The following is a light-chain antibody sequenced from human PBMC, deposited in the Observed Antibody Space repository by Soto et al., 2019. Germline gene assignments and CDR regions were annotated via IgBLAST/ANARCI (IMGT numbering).Light chain of an antibody. CDR2: GAS. Sequence: EIVLTQSPGTLSLSPGERATLSCRASQSVSSSYLAWYQHKPGQAPRPLIYGASSRAIGIPDRFSGSGSGTDFTLTISRLEPEDFAVYYCQQYGSSPWKFGKGTKVEIK. J-gene: IGKJ1*01. CDR3: QQYGSSPWK. CDR1: QSVSSSY. V-gene: IGKV3-20*01.